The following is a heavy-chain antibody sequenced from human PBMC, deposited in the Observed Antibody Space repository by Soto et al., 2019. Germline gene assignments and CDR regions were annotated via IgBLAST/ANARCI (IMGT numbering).Heavy chain of an antibody. Sequence: EVQLVESGGGLVKPGGSLRLSCAASGFTFSSFTLNWVRQAPGKGLEWVSSISGGSGHMYYADSVKGRFSISRDNTKNSMYLQMNSLRAGDTAVYYCARHSTYYFDGRANYFDFWGQGTLVTVSS. CDR3: ARHSTYYFDGRANYFDF. CDR2: ISGGSGHM. V-gene: IGHV3-21*02. D-gene: IGHD3-22*01. J-gene: IGHJ4*02. CDR1: GFTFSSFT.